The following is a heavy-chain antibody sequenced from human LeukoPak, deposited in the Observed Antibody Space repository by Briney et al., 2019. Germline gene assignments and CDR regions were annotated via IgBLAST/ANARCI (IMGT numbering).Heavy chain of an antibody. CDR2: MSSSDDGR. Sequence: LAGGSLRLSCATSGFSFSSYAMSWVRQAPGKGLEWVSAMSSSDDGRYYAASVRGRFTISRDTSRSTLYLQMNSLRAEDTAVYYCAKVALLGAYDYWGQGTLVTVSS. D-gene: IGHD2-21*01. CDR3: AKVALLGAYDY. J-gene: IGHJ4*02. V-gene: IGHV3-23*01. CDR1: GFSFSSYA.